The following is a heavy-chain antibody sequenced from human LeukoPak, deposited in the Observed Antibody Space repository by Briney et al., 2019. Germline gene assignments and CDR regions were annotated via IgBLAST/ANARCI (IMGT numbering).Heavy chain of an antibody. J-gene: IGHJ4*02. CDR1: GFTFSSYS. D-gene: IGHD2-21*02. Sequence: NPGGSLRLSCAASGFTFSSYSMNWVRQAPGKGLEWVSSISSSSSYIYYADSVKGRFTISRDNAKNSLYLQMNSLRAEDTAVYYCARDRTGDCYAFGVVGSCYFDYWGQGTLVTVSS. CDR2: ISSSSSYI. CDR3: ARDRTGDCYAFGVVGSCYFDY. V-gene: IGHV3-21*01.